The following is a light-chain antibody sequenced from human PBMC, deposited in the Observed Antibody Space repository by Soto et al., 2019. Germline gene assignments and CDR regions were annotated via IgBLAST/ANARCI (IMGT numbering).Light chain of an antibody. J-gene: IGKJ4*01. CDR3: EHYGGSHP. Sequence: IVLTQSPGTLSLSPGERATLSCRASQSVASYNLVCYQQKYGQAPRLLIYSASNRATGTPDRFSGSGSGTDFTLTISRLEPEASAVYYCEHYGGSHPFGGGTKVEI. CDR1: QSVASYN. V-gene: IGKV3-20*01. CDR2: SAS.